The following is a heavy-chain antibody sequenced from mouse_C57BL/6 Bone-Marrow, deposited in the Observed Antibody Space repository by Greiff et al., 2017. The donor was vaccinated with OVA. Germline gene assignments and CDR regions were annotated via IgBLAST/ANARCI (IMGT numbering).Heavy chain of an antibody. V-gene: IGHV1-81*01. CDR3: AREARLLRGWYFDV. CDR2: IYPRSGNT. Sequence: VQLQESGAELARPGASVKLSCKASGYTFTSYGISWVKQRTGQGLEWIGEIYPRSGNTYYNEKFKGKATLTADKSSSTAYMELRSLTSEDSAVYFCAREARLLRGWYFDVWGTGTTVTVSS. J-gene: IGHJ1*03. CDR1: GYTFTSYG. D-gene: IGHD2-3*01.